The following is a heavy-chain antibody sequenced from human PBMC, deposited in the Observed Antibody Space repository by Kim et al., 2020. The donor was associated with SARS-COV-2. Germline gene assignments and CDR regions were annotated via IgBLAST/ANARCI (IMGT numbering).Heavy chain of an antibody. V-gene: IGHV1-18*01. J-gene: IGHJ5*02. D-gene: IGHD6-13*01. Sequence: ASVKVSCKTSGYNFLNYALTWVRQAPGQGLEWMGWVSPSNDRTTYPQKFQDSVVLTTDTSTGTAYMEVRSLTSDDTAISYCVRDWKEQPSSYWSNPWGQG. CDR3: VRDWKEQPSSYWSNP. CDR2: VSPSNDRT. CDR1: GYNFLNYA.